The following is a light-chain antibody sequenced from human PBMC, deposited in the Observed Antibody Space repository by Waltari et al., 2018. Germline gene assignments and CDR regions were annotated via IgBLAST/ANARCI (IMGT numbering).Light chain of an antibody. CDR2: QDS. CDR1: KLGDKY. J-gene: IGLJ2*01. Sequence: SYELTQPPSVSVSPGQTASITCSGDKLGDKYACWYQQKPGQSPVLVIYQDSKRPSGIPGRFSGSNSGNTATLTIRGTQAMDEADYYCQAWDSSTEEVFGGGTKLTVL. CDR3: QAWDSSTEEV. V-gene: IGLV3-1*01.